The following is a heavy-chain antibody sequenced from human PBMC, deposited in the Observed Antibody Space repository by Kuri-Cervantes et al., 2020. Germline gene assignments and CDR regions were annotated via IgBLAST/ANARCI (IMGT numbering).Heavy chain of an antibody. CDR2: ISGSGGST. V-gene: IGHV3-23*01. J-gene: IGHJ4*02. Sequence: ETLSLTCAASGFTFSSYAMSWVRQAPGKGLEWVSAISGSGGSTYYADSVKGRFTISRDNSKNTLYLQMNSLRAEDTAVYYCAACSVWLALFDYWGQGTLVTVFS. D-gene: IGHD6-19*01. CDR1: GFTFSSYA. CDR3: AACSVWLALFDY.